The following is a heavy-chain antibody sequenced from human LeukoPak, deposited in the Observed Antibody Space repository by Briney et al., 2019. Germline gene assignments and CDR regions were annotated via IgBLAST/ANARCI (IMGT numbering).Heavy chain of an antibody. V-gene: IGHV3-21*01. D-gene: IGHD3-22*01. CDR2: ISSSSSYI. J-gene: IGHJ3*02. CDR3: ARDHSPDSSGYDAFDI. Sequence: PGGSLRLSCAASGFTFSSYSMNWVRQAPGKGLEWVSSISSSSSYIYYADSVKGRFTTSRDNAKNSLYLQMNSLRAEDTAVYYCARDHSPDSSGYDAFDIWGQGTMVTVSS. CDR1: GFTFSSYS.